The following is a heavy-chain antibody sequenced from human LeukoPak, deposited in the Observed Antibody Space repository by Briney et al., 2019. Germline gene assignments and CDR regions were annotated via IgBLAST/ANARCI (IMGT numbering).Heavy chain of an antibody. D-gene: IGHD2-21*02. CDR2: INWNGGSI. CDR1: GFTFDDYG. J-gene: IGHJ6*02. Sequence: GGSLRLSCAASGFTFDDYGMSGVRQAPGKGLEWVSGINWNGGSIGHADSVKGRFTISRDNAKNSLYLQMNSLRAEDTALYYCARAMTDNYYYGMDVWGPGTTVTVSS. V-gene: IGHV3-20*04. CDR3: ARAMTDNYYYGMDV.